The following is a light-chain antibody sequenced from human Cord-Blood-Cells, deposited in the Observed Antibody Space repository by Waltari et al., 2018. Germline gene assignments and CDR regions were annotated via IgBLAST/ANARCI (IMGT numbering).Light chain of an antibody. Sequence: EIVLTQSPATLSLSPGERATLSCRASQSVSSYLAWYQQKPGQAPRLLIYDASNRATSIPTRFSGSASVTDFTLTISSLEPEVFAVYYCQQRSNWPLTFGGGTKVEIK. J-gene: IGKJ4*01. CDR3: QQRSNWPLT. CDR1: QSVSSY. CDR2: DAS. V-gene: IGKV3-11*01.